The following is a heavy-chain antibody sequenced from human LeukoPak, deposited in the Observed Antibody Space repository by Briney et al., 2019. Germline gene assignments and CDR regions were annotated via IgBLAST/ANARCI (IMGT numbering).Heavy chain of an antibody. CDR1: GGSISSGGYY. J-gene: IGHJ5*02. D-gene: IGHD6-19*01. V-gene: IGHV4-30-2*01. CDR2: IYHSGST. Sequence: SETLSLTCTVSGGSISSGGYYWSWIRQPPGKGLEWIGYIYHSGSTYYNPSLKSRVTISVDRSKNQFSLKLSSVTAADTAVYYCARDVAGLGRSNWFDPWGQGTLVTVSS. CDR3: ARDVAGLGRSNWFDP.